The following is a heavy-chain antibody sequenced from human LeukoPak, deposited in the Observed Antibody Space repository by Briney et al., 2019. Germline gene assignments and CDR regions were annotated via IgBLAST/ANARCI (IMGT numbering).Heavy chain of an antibody. J-gene: IGHJ5*02. V-gene: IGHV5-51*01. CDR2: IYPGDSDT. Sequence: GESLKISCKGSGYSFTSYWIGWVRQMPGKGLEWMGIIYPGDSDTKYSPSFQGQVTISADKSINTAYLQWSSLKASDTAMYYCARHRSEGDNSYGSGSHNWFDPWGQGTLVTVSS. CDR3: ARHRSEGDNSYGSGSHNWFDP. D-gene: IGHD3-10*01. CDR1: GYSFTSYW.